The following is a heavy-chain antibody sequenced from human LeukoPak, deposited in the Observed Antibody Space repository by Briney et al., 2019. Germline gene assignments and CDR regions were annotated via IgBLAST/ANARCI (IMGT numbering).Heavy chain of an antibody. D-gene: IGHD5-18*01. CDR2: IYSGGNT. Sequence: PGGSLRLSCTVSGFTVSSNSWSWVRQAPGKGLEWVSFIYSGGNTHYSDSVKGRFTISRDNSKNTLYLQMNSLRAEDTAVYYCATPRGIRIQLWNFDYWGQGTLVTVSS. V-gene: IGHV3-53*01. CDR1: GFTVSSNS. CDR3: ATPRGIRIQLWNFDY. J-gene: IGHJ4*02.